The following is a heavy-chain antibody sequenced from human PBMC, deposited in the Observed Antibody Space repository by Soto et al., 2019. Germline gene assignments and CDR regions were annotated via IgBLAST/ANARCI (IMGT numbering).Heavy chain of an antibody. J-gene: IGHJ6*02. V-gene: IGHV3-23*01. CDR3: ALGYYDVNYYYGMDV. D-gene: IGHD3-22*01. CDR2: ISGSGGST. Sequence: GGSLRLSCAASGFTFSSYAMSWVRQAPGKGLEWVSAISGSGGSTYYADSVKGRFTISRDNSKNTLYLQTNSLRAEDTAVYYCALGYYDVNYYYGMDVWGQGTTVT. CDR1: GFTFSSYA.